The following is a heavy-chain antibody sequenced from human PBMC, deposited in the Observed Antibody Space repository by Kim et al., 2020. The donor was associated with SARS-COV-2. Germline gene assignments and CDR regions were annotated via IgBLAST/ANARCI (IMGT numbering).Heavy chain of an antibody. CDR3: ARGSSWLHYFDY. CDR1: GGSISSYY. J-gene: IGHJ4*02. CDR2: IYYSGST. Sequence: SETLSLTCTVSGGSISSYYWSWIRQPPGKGLEWIGYIYYSGSTNYNPSLKSRVTISVDTSKNQFSLKLSSVTAADTAVYYCARGSSWLHYFDYWGQGTLVTVSS. V-gene: IGHV4-59*08. D-gene: IGHD6-13*01.